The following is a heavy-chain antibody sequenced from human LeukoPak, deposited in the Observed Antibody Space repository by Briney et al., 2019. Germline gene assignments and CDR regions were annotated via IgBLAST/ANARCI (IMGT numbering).Heavy chain of an antibody. Sequence: GGSLRLSCAASGFTFSTYALSWVRQAPGKGLEWVSAISGSGGSTYYADSVKGRFTISRVNSKNTLYLQMNSLRAEDTAVYYCAKRAVQGGGYNWENYYFDYWGQGTLVTVSS. J-gene: IGHJ4*02. CDR2: ISGSGGST. V-gene: IGHV3-23*01. CDR3: AKRAVQGGGYNWENYYFDY. D-gene: IGHD5-24*01. CDR1: GFTFSTYA.